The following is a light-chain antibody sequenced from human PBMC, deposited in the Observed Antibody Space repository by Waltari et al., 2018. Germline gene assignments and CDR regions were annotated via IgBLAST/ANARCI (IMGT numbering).Light chain of an antibody. CDR1: SSNIGSHT. CDR3: AAWDDSQNGPV. V-gene: IGLV1-44*01. Sequence: QSVLTQPPSASGTPGPRVTISCSGSSSNIGSHTVNWYQQLPGTAPNILIYSNNERPSGVPDRFSGSKSGTSASLAISGLQSEDEAEYYCAAWDDSQNGPVFGGGTKLTVL. J-gene: IGLJ3*02. CDR2: SNN.